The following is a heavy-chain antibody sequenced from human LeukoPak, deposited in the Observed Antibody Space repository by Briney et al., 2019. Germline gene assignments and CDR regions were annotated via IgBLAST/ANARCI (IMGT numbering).Heavy chain of an antibody. Sequence: GGSLRLSCAASRFTFSSYAMSWVRQAPGKGLEWVSTISGSGLTTYYADSVKGRFTIFRDNSKNTLYLQMNSLRAEDTAVYYCATPAFDIWGQGTMVTVSS. CDR2: ISGSGLTT. V-gene: IGHV3-23*01. CDR1: RFTFSSYA. J-gene: IGHJ3*02. CDR3: ATPAFDI.